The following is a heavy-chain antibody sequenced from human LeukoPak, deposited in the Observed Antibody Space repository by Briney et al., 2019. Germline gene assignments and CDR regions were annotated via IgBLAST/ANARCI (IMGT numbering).Heavy chain of an antibody. V-gene: IGHV5-51*01. CDR2: IYPGDSDT. CDR1: GYXFTSYW. Sequence: PGESLKISCNGSGYXFTSYWICWVRQMPGKGLEWMGIIYPGDSDTRYSPSFQGQVTISADKSISTAYLQWSSLKASDTAMYYCARRIAVAHFDYWGQGTLVTVSS. D-gene: IGHD6-19*01. CDR3: ARRIAVAHFDY. J-gene: IGHJ4*02.